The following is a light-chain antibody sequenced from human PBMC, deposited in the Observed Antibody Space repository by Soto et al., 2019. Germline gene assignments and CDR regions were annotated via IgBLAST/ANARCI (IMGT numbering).Light chain of an antibody. CDR3: SSYTTSSTQV. CDR1: SSDIGAYNY. CDR2: DVT. Sequence: QSAPTQPVSASRSPGQSIAISCTGTSSDIGAYNYVSWYQQYPGKAPKLIIFDVTNRPSGVSNRFSGSKSGDTASLIISGLQTEDESDYYCSSYTTSSTQVFGGGTKLTLL. V-gene: IGLV2-14*01. J-gene: IGLJ2*01.